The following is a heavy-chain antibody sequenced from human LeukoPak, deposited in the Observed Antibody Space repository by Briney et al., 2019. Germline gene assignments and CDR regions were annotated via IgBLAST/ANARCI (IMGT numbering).Heavy chain of an antibody. Sequence: SVKVSCKASGGTFSSYAISWVRQAPGQGLEWMGGIIPIFGTTNYAQKFQGRVTITADESTSTAYMELSSLRSEDTAVYYCARGAEWLVPAAVDYWGQGTLVTVSS. J-gene: IGHJ4*02. D-gene: IGHD2-2*01. V-gene: IGHV1-69*01. CDR3: ARGAEWLVPAAVDY. CDR1: GGTFSSYA. CDR2: IIPIFGTT.